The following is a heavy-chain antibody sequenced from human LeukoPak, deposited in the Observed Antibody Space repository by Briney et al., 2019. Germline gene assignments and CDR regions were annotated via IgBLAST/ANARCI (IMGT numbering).Heavy chain of an antibody. V-gene: IGHV4-39*07. J-gene: IGHJ4*02. CDR1: GGSISSSSYY. CDR2: IYYSGST. CDR3: ARDPVPLRYSSGGWGLG. Sequence: PSETLSLTCTVSGGSISSSSYYWGWIRQPPGKGLEWIGSIYYSGSTYYNPSLKSRVTISVDTSKNQFSLKLSSVTAADTAVYYCARDPVPLRYSSGGWGLGWGQGTLVTVSS. D-gene: IGHD6-19*01.